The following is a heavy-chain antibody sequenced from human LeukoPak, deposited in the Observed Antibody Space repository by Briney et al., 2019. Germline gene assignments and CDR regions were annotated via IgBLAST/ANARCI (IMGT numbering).Heavy chain of an antibody. Sequence: GGSLRLSCGASGFTVSRNFMSWAREARGKGLEWVSVLYSGGYTVYADSVKGRFTISRDNSENTLYLQMNSLRADDTAVYYCVRASSTTAAGLFDYWGQGTLLTVSS. V-gene: IGHV3-53*01. CDR2: LYSGGYT. D-gene: IGHD6-13*01. CDR3: VRASSTTAAGLFDY. J-gene: IGHJ4*02. CDR1: GFTVSRNF.